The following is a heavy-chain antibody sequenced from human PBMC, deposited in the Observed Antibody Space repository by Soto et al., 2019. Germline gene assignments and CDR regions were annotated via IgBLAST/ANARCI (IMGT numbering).Heavy chain of an antibody. CDR1: GFTFSSYG. CDR3: ARYYYESSGYYPL. V-gene: IGHV3-33*01. J-gene: IGHJ4*02. Sequence: QVQLVESGGGVVQPGRSLRLSCAASGFTFSSYGMHWVRQAPGKGLEWVAVIWSDGSNKYYADSVKGRFTISRDNSKNTLYLQMNSLRAEDTAVYDCARYYYESSGYYPLWGQGTLVTVSS. D-gene: IGHD3-22*01. CDR2: IWSDGSNK.